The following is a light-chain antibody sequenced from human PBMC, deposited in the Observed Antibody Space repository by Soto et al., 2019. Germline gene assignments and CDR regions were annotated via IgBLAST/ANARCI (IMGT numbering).Light chain of an antibody. J-gene: IGKJ5*01. CDR2: ATS. V-gene: IGKV1-39*01. CDR3: QHNYGTPA. CDR1: QTISSP. Sequence: DIQMTQSPSSLSASVGDRVTITCRASQTISSPLGWYQQKPGKVPEPLIYATSRLQSGVPSRFSGSRSGTDFTLTISSLQPEDFATYYCQHNYGTPAFGQGTRLEIK.